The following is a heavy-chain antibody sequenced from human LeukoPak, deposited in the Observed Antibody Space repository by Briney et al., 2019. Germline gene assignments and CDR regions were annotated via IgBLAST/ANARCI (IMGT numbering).Heavy chain of an antibody. V-gene: IGHV4-59*01. Sequence: SETLFLTCTVSGGSISSYYWSWIRQPPGKGLEWIGYIYYSGSTNYNPSLKSRVTISVDTSKNQFSLKLSSVTAADTAVCYCARDVAVAGSDYYYGMDVWGKGTTVTVSS. CDR2: IYYSGST. D-gene: IGHD6-19*01. CDR1: GGSISSYY. CDR3: ARDVAVAGSDYYYGMDV. J-gene: IGHJ6*04.